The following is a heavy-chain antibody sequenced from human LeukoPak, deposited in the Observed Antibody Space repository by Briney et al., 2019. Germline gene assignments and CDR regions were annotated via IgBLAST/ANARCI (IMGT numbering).Heavy chain of an antibody. Sequence: SVKVSCKASRGTFSSYAISWVRQAPGQGLEWMGRIIPIFGTANYAQKFQGRVTITTDESTSTAYMELSSLRSEDTAVYYCARVAENWKPWGYYFDYWGQGTLVTVSS. CDR2: IIPIFGTA. CDR3: ARVAENWKPWGYYFDY. J-gene: IGHJ4*02. D-gene: IGHD1-1*01. V-gene: IGHV1-69*05. CDR1: RGTFSSYA.